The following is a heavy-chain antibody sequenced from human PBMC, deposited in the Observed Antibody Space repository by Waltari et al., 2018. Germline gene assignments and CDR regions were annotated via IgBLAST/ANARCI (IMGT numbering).Heavy chain of an antibody. CDR3: ARDASGSYSS. CDR1: GGSISSYY. Sequence: QVQLQESGPGLVKPSETLSLTCTVSGGSISSYYWSWIRQPPGKGLEWIGYIYYSGSTNYNPSLKSRVTISVDTSKNQFSLKLSSVTAADTAVYYCARDASGSYSSWGQGTLVTVSS. CDR2: IYYSGST. V-gene: IGHV4-59*01. J-gene: IGHJ4*02. D-gene: IGHD1-26*01.